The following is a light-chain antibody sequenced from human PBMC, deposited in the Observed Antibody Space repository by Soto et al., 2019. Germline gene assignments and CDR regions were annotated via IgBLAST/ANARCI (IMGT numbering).Light chain of an antibody. J-gene: IGKJ1*01. CDR2: TAS. Sequence: DIQMTQSPSTLSASVGDRVTITCRASQSISSWLAWYQQKPGKAPKLLIYTASSLESGVPSRFSGSGSGTEFTLTISSLQPDDFATYYCQQYNSYPLAFVQGTKVEIK. CDR1: QSISSW. CDR3: QQYNSYPLA. V-gene: IGKV1-5*03.